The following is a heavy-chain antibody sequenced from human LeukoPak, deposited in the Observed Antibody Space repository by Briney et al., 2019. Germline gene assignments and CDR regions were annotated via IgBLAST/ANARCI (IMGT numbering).Heavy chain of an antibody. V-gene: IGHV3-64D*09. CDR3: ARGRYYYDSSGYLDY. J-gene: IGHJ4*02. D-gene: IGHD3-22*01. CDR2: ISSNGGST. CDR1: GFTFSSYA. Sequence: GGSLRLSCSASGFTFSSYAMHWVRQAPGKGLEYVSAISSNGGSTYYADSVKGRFTISRDNSKNTLYLQMSSLRAEDTAVYYCARGRYYYDSSGYLDYWGQGTLVTVSS.